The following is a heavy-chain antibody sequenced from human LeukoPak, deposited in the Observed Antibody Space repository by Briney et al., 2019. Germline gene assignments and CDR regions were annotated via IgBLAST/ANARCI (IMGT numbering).Heavy chain of an antibody. CDR1: GGSFSGYY. CDR3: ARAGYSSSWNPNWFDP. Sequence: SETLSLTCAVYGGSFSGYYWSWIRQPPGKGLEWIGEIYHSGSTNYNPSLKSRVTISVDTSKNQFSLKLSSVTAVDTAVYYCARAGYSSSWNPNWFDPWGQGTLVTVSS. V-gene: IGHV4-34*01. CDR2: IYHSGST. J-gene: IGHJ5*02. D-gene: IGHD6-13*01.